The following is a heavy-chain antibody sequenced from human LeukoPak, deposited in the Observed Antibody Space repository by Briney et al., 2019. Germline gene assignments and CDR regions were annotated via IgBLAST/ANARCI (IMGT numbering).Heavy chain of an antibody. CDR1: GGSFSVYY. D-gene: IGHD4-11*01. CDR2: INHSGST. CDR3: ARDNTVTTSGFDI. Sequence: SKTLSLTCAVYGGSFSVYYWNWIRQPPGKGLEWIGEINHSGSTNYNPSLKSRVTISVDTSKDQFSLKLSSVTAADTAVYYCARDNTVTTSGFDIWGQGTMVTVSS. J-gene: IGHJ3*02. V-gene: IGHV4-34*01.